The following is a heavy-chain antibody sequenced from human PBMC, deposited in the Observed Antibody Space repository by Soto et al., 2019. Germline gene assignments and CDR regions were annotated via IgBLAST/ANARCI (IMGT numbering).Heavy chain of an antibody. CDR1: GFTFSRYA. Sequence: GVSLRLSCAASGFTFSRYAMSWVRQAPGKGLEWVSAISGSGGSTYYADSVKGRFTISRDNSKNTLYLQMNSLRAEDTAVYYCAKVNYYGSGDPTYYYYYGMDVWGQGTTVTVSS. CDR3: AKVNYYGSGDPTYYYYYGMDV. D-gene: IGHD3-10*01. V-gene: IGHV3-23*01. J-gene: IGHJ6*02. CDR2: ISGSGGST.